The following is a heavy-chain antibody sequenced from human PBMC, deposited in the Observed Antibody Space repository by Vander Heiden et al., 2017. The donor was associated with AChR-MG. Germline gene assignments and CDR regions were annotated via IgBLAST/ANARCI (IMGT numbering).Heavy chain of an antibody. CDR3: ARDPAPSLRITDRPMDV. CDR2: ISSSSSYI. V-gene: IGHV3-21*01. Sequence: EVQLVESGGGLVKPGGSLRLSCAASGFTFSSYSMNWVRQAPGKGLEWVSSISSSSSYIYYADSVKGRFTISRDNAKNSLYLQMNSLRAEDTAVYYCARDPAPSLRITDRPMDVWGQGTTVTVSS. CDR1: GFTFSSYS. D-gene: IGHD3-10*01. J-gene: IGHJ6*02.